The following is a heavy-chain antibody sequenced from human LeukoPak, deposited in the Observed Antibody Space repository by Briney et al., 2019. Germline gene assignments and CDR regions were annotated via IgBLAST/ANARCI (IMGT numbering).Heavy chain of an antibody. Sequence: GGSLRLSCAASGFTFAPYWMTWVRQAPGKGLEYVATMNRDGSEKYYVDSVKGRFSISRDNSKNSLYLQMDSLRAEDTAVYYCARGIEEWLYLYYWGQGALVTVAS. V-gene: IGHV3-7*04. CDR2: MNRDGSEK. CDR1: GFTFAPYW. J-gene: IGHJ4*02. CDR3: ARGIEEWLYLYY. D-gene: IGHD3-3*01.